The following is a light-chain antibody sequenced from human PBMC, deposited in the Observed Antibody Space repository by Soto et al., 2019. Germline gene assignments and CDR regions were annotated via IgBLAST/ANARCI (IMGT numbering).Light chain of an antibody. V-gene: IGLV1-51*01. J-gene: IGLJ2*01. CDR1: SSNIGNNY. Sequence: SVLTQPPSVSAAPGQRVTTSCSGSSSNIGNNYVSWYRQLPGTAPKLLIYDNNRRPPGISNRFSGSKSGTSATLDITGLQTGDEADYYCGTWDSSLNGVVFGGGTQLTVL. CDR3: GTWDSSLNGVV. CDR2: DNN.